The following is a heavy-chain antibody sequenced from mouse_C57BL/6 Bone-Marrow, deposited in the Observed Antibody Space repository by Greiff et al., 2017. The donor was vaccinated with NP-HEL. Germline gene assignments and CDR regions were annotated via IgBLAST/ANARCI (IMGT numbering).Heavy chain of an antibody. CDR2: IDPSDSYT. J-gene: IGHJ2*01. CDR1: GYTFTSYW. D-gene: IGHD2-2*01. CDR3: ARYGYDFDY. Sequence: QVQLKQPGAELVMPGASVKLSCKASGYTFTSYWMHWVKQRPGQGLEWIGEIDPSDSYTNSNQTFKGKSTLPVDKSSSTAYMQLSSLTADDSAVYYCARYGYDFDYWGQGTTLTVSS. V-gene: IGHV1-69*01.